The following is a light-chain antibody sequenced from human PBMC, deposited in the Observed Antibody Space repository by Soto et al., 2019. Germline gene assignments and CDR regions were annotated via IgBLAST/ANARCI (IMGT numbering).Light chain of an antibody. V-gene: IGKV3-20*01. J-gene: IGKJ2*01. CDR3: RQSGRSPSYT. Sequence: EIVLTQSPGTLSLSPGERATLSCSASQSVRSSSYLAWDQQKPGQAPRLLIYGASSRATVIPDRFSGSGYATDFTRTISRLEPEDFAVYYCRQSGRSPSYTFGQGPKLESK. CDR1: QSVRSSSY. CDR2: GAS.